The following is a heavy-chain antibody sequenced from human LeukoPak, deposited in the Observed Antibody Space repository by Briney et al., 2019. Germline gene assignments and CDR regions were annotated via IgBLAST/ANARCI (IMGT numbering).Heavy chain of an antibody. V-gene: IGHV3-30-3*01. Sequence: PGGSLRLSCAASGFTFRSYAMQWVRQAPGKGLEWVAVISYDGSNKYYADSVKGRFTISRDNSKNTLYLQMNSLRVEDTAVYYCASPYYYDSSGYYYAPDYWGQGTLVTVSS. CDR1: GFTFRSYA. CDR2: ISYDGSNK. D-gene: IGHD3-22*01. J-gene: IGHJ4*02. CDR3: ASPYYYDSSGYYYAPDY.